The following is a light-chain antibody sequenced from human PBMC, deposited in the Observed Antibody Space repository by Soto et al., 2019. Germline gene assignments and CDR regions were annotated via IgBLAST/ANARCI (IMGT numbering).Light chain of an antibody. V-gene: IGLV2-23*01. CDR1: SSDVGSYNL. CDR3: CSYAGSSTPYV. J-gene: IGLJ1*01. Sequence: QSLLTHPASVSWSPGQSITISFTGTSSDVGSYNLVSWYQQHPGKAPKLMIYEGSKRPSGVSNRFSGSKSGNTASLTISGLQAEDEADYYCCSYAGSSTPYVFGTGTKVT. CDR2: EGS.